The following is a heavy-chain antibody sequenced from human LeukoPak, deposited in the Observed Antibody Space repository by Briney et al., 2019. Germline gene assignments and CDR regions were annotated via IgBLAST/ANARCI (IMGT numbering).Heavy chain of an antibody. CDR2: IYNRGDR. J-gene: IGHJ4*02. V-gene: IGHV3-53*01. Sequence: GGSLRLSCVASGFTFSSTHMSWYRQAPGKGLEWVSVIYNRGDRNYADSVKGRFTISRDNAKNTLYLQMNSLRVEDTAVYYCAKGRTLVGGSTRSYDYWGQGTLVTVSS. CDR1: GFTFSSTH. CDR3: AKGRTLVGGSTRSYDY. D-gene: IGHD1-26*01.